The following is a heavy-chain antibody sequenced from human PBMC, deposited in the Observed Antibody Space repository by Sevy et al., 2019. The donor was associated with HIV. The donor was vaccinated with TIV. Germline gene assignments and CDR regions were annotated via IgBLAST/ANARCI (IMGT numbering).Heavy chain of an antibody. D-gene: IGHD5-18*01. J-gene: IGHJ4*02. CDR2: LYLGGST. CDR3: VRLVTAVVYYFDY. V-gene: IGHV4-38-2*02. CDR1: GYSISSGYY. Sequence: SETLSLTCTVSGYSISSGYYWGWIRQSPGKGLEGIGSLYLGGSTYYNPSLKSRVTISTDSFKNQLSLKLNSVTAPDTAVYFCVRLVTAVVYYFDYWGQGTLVTVSS.